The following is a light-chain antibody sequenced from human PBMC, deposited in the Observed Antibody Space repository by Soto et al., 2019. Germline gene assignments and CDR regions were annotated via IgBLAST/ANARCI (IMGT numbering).Light chain of an antibody. Sequence: DIQMTQSPSSLSASVGDRVTITCRASQSIGTYLNWYQQIPGKAPKLLIYAASSLQSGVRSRFSGSGSGTDFTLTISSLQPEDFSTYYCQQSYNIPLTFGPGTKVDIK. CDR1: QSIGTY. CDR2: AAS. CDR3: QQSYNIPLT. J-gene: IGKJ3*01. V-gene: IGKV1-39*01.